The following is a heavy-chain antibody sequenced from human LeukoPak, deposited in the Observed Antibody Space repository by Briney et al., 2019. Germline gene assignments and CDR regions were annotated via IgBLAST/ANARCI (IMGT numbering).Heavy chain of an antibody. CDR1: GFTFSSYW. D-gene: IGHD3-3*01. J-gene: IGHJ4*02. CDR2: INSDGSST. V-gene: IGHV3-74*01. Sequence: SGGSLRLSCAASGFTFSSYWMHWVRQAPGKGLVWVSRINSDGSSTSYADSVKGRFTISRDNAKNTLYLQMNSLRAEGTAVYYCARVPFTIFGVVMPFFDYWGQGTLVTVSS. CDR3: ARVPFTIFGVVMPFFDY.